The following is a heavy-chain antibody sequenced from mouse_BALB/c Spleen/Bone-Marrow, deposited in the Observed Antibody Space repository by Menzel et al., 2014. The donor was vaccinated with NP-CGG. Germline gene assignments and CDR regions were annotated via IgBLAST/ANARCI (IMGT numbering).Heavy chain of an antibody. CDR2: IYPSDSYT. D-gene: IGHD1-1*01. Sequence: QDQLQQSGAELVRPGASVKLSCKASGYTFTSYWINWVKQRPGQGLEWIGNIYPSDSYTNYNQKFKDKATLTVDKSSSTAYMQLSSPTSEDSAVYYCTRGYYGSSYDYWGQGTTLTVSS. V-gene: IGHV1-69*02. J-gene: IGHJ2*01. CDR3: TRGYYGSSYDY. CDR1: GYTFTSYW.